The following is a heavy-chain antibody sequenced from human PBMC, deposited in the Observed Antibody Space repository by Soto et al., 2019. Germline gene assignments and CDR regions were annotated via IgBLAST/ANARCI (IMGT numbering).Heavy chain of an antibody. Sequence: PVWSLRLSCSASRFTFSSYGRHWVLHTPFKLLEWVAVISYDGSNKYYADSVKGRFTISRDNSKNTLYLQMNSLRAEDTAVYYCARDEAAGLVNFEYWGQGTLVTVSS. CDR1: RFTFSSYG. J-gene: IGHJ4*02. V-gene: IGHV3-30*03. D-gene: IGHD6-13*01. CDR2: ISYDGSNK. CDR3: ARDEAAGLVNFEY.